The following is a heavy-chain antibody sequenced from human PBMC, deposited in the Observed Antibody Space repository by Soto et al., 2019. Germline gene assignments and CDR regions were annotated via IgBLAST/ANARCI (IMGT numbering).Heavy chain of an antibody. J-gene: IGHJ5*02. Sequence: PSETLSVTCTVAGFSISSGFYYLSWIRQHPGKGLEWIGYIYYSGSTYYNPSLKSRVTISVDTSKNQFSLKLSSVTAADTAVYYCARSSYYDILTGYPRGFDPWGQGTLVTGSS. CDR1: GFSISSGFYY. D-gene: IGHD3-9*01. V-gene: IGHV4-31*03. CDR2: IYYSGST. CDR3: ARSSYYDILTGYPRGFDP.